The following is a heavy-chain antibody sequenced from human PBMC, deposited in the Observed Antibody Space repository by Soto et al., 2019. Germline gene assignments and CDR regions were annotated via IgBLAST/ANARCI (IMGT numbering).Heavy chain of an antibody. V-gene: IGHV5-10-1*01. Sequence: GESLKISCKGSGYSFTTYWISWVRQMPGKGLEWMGKIDPSDSYTNYSPSFQGHVTISTDKSINTAYLQWSSLKASDTAMYYCARHSGPYSRTSPVTYWGQGTLVTVSS. CDR1: GYSFTTYW. D-gene: IGHD6-13*01. CDR3: ARHSGPYSRTSPVTY. CDR2: IDPSDSYT. J-gene: IGHJ4*02.